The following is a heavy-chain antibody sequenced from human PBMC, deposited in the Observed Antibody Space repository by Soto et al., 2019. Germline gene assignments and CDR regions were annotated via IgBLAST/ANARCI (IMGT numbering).Heavy chain of an antibody. CDR2: ISHDGSYK. D-gene: IGHD1-26*01. Sequence: SLRLSCAASGFSFTTYVMHWVRQAPGKGLEWVAVISHDGSYKYYGDAVKGRFTISRDTSKNAVYLEMNSLRLEDTAVYYCAKGLLAIVGTTLPRDAFNIWGQGTMVTVSS. J-gene: IGHJ3*02. CDR3: AKGLLAIVGTTLPRDAFNI. CDR1: GFSFTTYV. V-gene: IGHV3-30*18.